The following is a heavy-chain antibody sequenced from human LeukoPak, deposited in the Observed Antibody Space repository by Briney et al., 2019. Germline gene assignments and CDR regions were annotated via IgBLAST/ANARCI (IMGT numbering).Heavy chain of an antibody. Sequence: SETLSLTCAVYGGSFSGYYWSWIRQPPGKGLEWIGEINHSGSTNYNPSLKSRVTISVDTSKNQFSLKLSSVTAADTAVYYCARGHDSLLWFGELPFDYWGQGTLVTVSS. J-gene: IGHJ4*02. CDR2: INHSGST. D-gene: IGHD3-10*01. CDR1: GGSFSGYY. V-gene: IGHV4-34*01. CDR3: ARGHDSLLWFGELPFDY.